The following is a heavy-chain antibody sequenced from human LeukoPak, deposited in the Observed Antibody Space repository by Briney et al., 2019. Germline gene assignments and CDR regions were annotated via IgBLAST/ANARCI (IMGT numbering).Heavy chain of an antibody. CDR3: ATRSSTRKRSGNTRDYYYYMDV. Sequence: ASVKVSCKASGYTFTGYYMHWVRQAPGQGLEWMGWINPNSGGTNYAQKFQGRVTMTRDTSISTAYMELSRLRSDDTAVYYCATRSSTRKRSGNTRDYYYYMDVWGKGTTVTVSS. D-gene: IGHD1-7*01. J-gene: IGHJ6*03. CDR2: INPNSGGT. CDR1: GYTFTGYY. V-gene: IGHV1-2*02.